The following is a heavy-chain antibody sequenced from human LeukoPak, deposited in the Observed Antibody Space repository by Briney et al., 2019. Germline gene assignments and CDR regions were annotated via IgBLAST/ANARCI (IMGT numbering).Heavy chain of an antibody. J-gene: IGHJ4*02. CDR1: GYTFSNYA. V-gene: IGHV1-3*01. CDR2: INAGNGHT. Sequence: GASVKVSCKASGYTFSNYAIHWVRQAPGQRFEWMGWINAGNGHTKYSQNFQGRVTITRDSSASTAYMELSSLTSEDTAVYYCARGIWSARAVDYYLDSWGQGTLVTVSS. D-gene: IGHD6-19*01. CDR3: ARGIWSARAVDYYLDS.